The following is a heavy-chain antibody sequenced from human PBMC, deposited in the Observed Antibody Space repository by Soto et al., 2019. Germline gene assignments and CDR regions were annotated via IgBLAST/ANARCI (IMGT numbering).Heavy chain of an antibody. CDR2: INHSGST. D-gene: IGHD3-9*01. V-gene: IGHV4-34*01. CDR3: AXADYDILTAHGPNWFDP. Sequence: PSETLSLTCAVYGGSFSCYYWSWIRQPPGKGLEWIGEINHSGSTNYNPSLKSRVTISVDTSKNQFSLKLSSVTAADTAVYYCAXADYDILTAHGPNWFDPWGQGTLVTVSS. J-gene: IGHJ5*02. CDR1: GGSFSCYY.